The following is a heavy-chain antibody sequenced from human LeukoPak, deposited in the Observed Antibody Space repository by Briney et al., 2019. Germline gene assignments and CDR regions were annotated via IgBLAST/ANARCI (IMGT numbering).Heavy chain of an antibody. CDR1: GFTFSSYS. D-gene: IGHD6-19*01. CDR3: ARGIAVAGYYYYMDV. J-gene: IGHJ6*03. Sequence: GGSLRLSCAASGFTFSSYSMNWVRQAPGKGLEWVSSISSSSSYIYYADSVKGRFTISRDNAKNSLYLQMNSLRAEDTAVYYCARGIAVAGYYYYMDVWGKGTTVTISS. V-gene: IGHV3-21*01. CDR2: ISSSSSYI.